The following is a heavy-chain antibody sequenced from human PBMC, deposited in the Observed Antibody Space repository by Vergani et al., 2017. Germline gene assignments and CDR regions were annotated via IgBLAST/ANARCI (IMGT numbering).Heavy chain of an antibody. D-gene: IGHD5-12*01. CDR1: GFTFKHYA. J-gene: IGHJ6*02. Sequence: EVQLLESGGDLVQPGGSLRLSCAASGFTFKHYAMNWVRQAPGKGLEWGPGISGCGGSTSYAGSVKGRFTISRDSSKTTLYLQMNRLCAVDTAVYYCAKANPRNSGYDYLYYYHTMDVWGQGTTVTVSS. CDR2: ISGCGGST. V-gene: IGHV3-23*01. CDR3: AKANPRNSGYDYLYYYHTMDV.